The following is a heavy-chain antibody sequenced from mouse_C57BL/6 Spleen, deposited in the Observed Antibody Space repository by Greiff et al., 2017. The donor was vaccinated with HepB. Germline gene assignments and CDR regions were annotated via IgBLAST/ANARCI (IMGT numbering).Heavy chain of an antibody. CDR2: IDPENGDT. CDR3: TTGDSAWFAY. V-gene: IGHV14-4*01. CDR1: GFNIKDDY. Sequence: VQLKQSGAELVRPGASVKLSCTASGFNIKDDYMHWVKQRPEQGLEWIGWIDPENGDTEYASKFQGKATITADTSSNTAYLQLSSLTYEDTAVYYWTTGDSAWFAYWGQGTLVTVSA. J-gene: IGHJ3*01.